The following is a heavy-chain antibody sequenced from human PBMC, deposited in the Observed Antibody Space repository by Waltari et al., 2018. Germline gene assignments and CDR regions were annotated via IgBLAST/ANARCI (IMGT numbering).Heavy chain of an antibody. CDR3: ARALWRVGTRGDFFDI. V-gene: IGHV4-59*01. Sequence: QVQLRESGPGLVKSSETLSLTCSVSGESLGTNYWSWIRQSPGKGLEWIGYVQSSGSTDYNPSFRGRVTMSADASKNQFSLTLKSLTAADTATYFCARALWRVGTRGDFFDIWGRGTTVTVS. J-gene: IGHJ3*02. CDR2: VQSSGST. CDR1: GESLGTNY. D-gene: IGHD1-7*01.